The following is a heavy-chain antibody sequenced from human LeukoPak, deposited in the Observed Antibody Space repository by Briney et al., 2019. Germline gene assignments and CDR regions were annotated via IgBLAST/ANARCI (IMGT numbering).Heavy chain of an antibody. D-gene: IGHD6-19*01. Sequence: SETLSLTCTVSGYSISTGYYWDWIRQPPGKGLEWIGEINHSGSTNYNPSLKSRVTISVDTSKNQFSLKLSSVTAADTAVYYCASVGGWYWGYWGQGTLVTVSS. V-gene: IGHV4-38-2*02. J-gene: IGHJ4*02. CDR2: INHSGST. CDR3: ASVGGWYWGY. CDR1: GYSISTGYY.